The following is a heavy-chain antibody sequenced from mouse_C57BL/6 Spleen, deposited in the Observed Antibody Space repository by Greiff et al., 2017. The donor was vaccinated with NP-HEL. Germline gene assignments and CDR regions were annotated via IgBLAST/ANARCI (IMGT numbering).Heavy chain of an antibody. V-gene: IGHV1-18*01. CDR3: ARGGLLEDAMDG. D-gene: IGHD2-3*01. CDR1: GYTFTDYN. Sequence: EVQLQESGPELVKPGASVKIPCKASGYTFTDYNMDWVKQSHGKSLEWIGDINPNNGGTIYNQKFKGKATLTVDKSSSTAYMELRSLTSEDTAVYYCARGGLLEDAMDGWGQGTSVTVAS. J-gene: IGHJ4*01. CDR2: INPNNGGT.